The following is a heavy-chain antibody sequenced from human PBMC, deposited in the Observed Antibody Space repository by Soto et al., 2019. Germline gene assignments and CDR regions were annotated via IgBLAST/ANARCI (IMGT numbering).Heavy chain of an antibody. CDR1: GFTLNTYL. V-gene: IGHV3-21*01. J-gene: IGHJ3*02. Sequence: EVRLVESGGGLVKPGGSLRLSCAASGFTLNTYLMNWVRQAPGKGLEWVSSITSGSDSIYYADSGKGRFTISRDNAKNSVYLQMDSLRAEDTAVYYCTRRMTTMTTGWGDFDIWGPGTMVSVSS. CDR2: ITSGSDSI. D-gene: IGHD4-17*01. CDR3: TRRMTTMTTGWGDFDI.